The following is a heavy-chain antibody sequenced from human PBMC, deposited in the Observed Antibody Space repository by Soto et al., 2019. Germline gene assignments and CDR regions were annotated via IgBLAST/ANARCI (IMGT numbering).Heavy chain of an antibody. CDR1: GGSISSNNW. Sequence: QVQLQESGPGLVKPSGTLSLTCAVSGGSISSNNWWSWVRQPPGKGLEWIGEIYHSGSTNYNPSLKRRVTTSVDKTKNQVSLKLSSVTAAYTAVYYCAIDAYYYDRGVFDSWGQGTLVTVSS. J-gene: IGHJ4*02. CDR2: IYHSGST. D-gene: IGHD3-22*01. CDR3: AIDAYYYDRGVFDS. V-gene: IGHV4-4*02.